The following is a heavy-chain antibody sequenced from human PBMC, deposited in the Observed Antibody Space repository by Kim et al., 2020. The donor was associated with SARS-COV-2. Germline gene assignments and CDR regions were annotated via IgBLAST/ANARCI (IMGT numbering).Heavy chain of an antibody. Sequence: SVKVSCKASGGTFSSYAISWVRQAPGQGLEWMGGIIPIFGTVNYAQKFQGRVTITADESTSTAYMELSSLRSEDTAVYYCARIFRTDGDCSGGSCYSGDYWGQGTLVTVSS. CDR1: GGTFSSYA. D-gene: IGHD2-15*01. CDR2: IIPIFGTV. CDR3: ARIFRTDGDCSGGSCYSGDY. J-gene: IGHJ4*02. V-gene: IGHV1-69*13.